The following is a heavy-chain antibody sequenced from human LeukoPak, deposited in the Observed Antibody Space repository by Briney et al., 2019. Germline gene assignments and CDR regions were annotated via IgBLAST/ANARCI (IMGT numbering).Heavy chain of an antibody. CDR2: IYTSGST. CDR3: ARGVVAATRFDY. J-gene: IGHJ4*02. D-gene: IGHD2-15*01. Sequence: SETLSLACTVSGGSISSYYWSWIRQPAGKGLEWIGRIYTSGSTNCNPSLKSRVTMSVDTSKNQFSLKLSSVTAADTAVYYCARGVVAATRFDYWGQGTLVTVSS. V-gene: IGHV4-4*07. CDR1: GGSISSYY.